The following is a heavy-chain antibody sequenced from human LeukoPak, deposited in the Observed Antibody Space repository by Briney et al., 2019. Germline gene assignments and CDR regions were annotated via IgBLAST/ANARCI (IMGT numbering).Heavy chain of an antibody. CDR1: GSSISTYA. CDR2: ISAYNGNS. CDR3: ARLYYDILTGSVDAFDI. J-gene: IGHJ3*02. Sequence: ASVKVSCKTAGSSISTYAISWVRQAPGQGLEWMGWISAYNGNSNFAQKLQGRVTMTTDTSTNTAYMGLTSLRSDDTAVYYCARLYYDILTGSVDAFDIWGQGTMVTVSS. D-gene: IGHD3-9*01. V-gene: IGHV1-18*01.